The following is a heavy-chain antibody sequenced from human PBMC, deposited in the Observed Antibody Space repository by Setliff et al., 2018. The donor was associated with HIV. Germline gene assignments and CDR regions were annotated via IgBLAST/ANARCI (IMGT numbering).Heavy chain of an antibody. D-gene: IGHD3-22*01. CDR1: GYTFTTYD. CDR3: ARVAAADIYYDSSGYLDY. Sequence: ASVKVSCKASGYTFTTYDINWVRQATGQGLEWMGWMNPNSGNTGYAERFQGRVTMTRDTSISTVYMELSSLRSEDTAVYYCARVAAADIYYDSSGYLDYWGQGTLVTVSS. J-gene: IGHJ4*02. V-gene: IGHV1-8*02. CDR2: MNPNSGNT.